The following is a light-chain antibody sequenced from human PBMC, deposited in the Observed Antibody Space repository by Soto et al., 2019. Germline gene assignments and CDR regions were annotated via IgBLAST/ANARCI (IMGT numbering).Light chain of an antibody. CDR2: GAS. J-gene: IGKJ1*01. V-gene: IGKV3-20*01. CDR1: QSVTTNF. CDR3: QHYGSPSWT. Sequence: EIVLTQSPATLSLSPGERATLSCRASQSVTTNFLAWYQQKPGQAPRILIFGASSRATGIPDKFSGSGSGTDFTLTISRLEPDDFAVYYCQHYGSPSWTFGQGTKVDIK.